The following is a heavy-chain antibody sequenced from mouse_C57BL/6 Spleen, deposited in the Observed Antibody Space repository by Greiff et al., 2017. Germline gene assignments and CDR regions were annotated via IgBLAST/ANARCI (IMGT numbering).Heavy chain of an antibody. CDR3: ARGGDGYEEGY. D-gene: IGHD2-2*01. CDR2: IYPGDGDT. J-gene: IGHJ2*01. V-gene: IGHV1-80*01. Sequence: VQVVESGAELVKPGASVKISCKASGYAFSSYWMNWVKQRPGKGLEWIGQIYPGDGDTNYNGKFKGKATLTADKSSSTAYMQLSSLTSEDSAVYFCARGGDGYEEGYWGQGTTLTVSS. CDR1: GYAFSSYW.